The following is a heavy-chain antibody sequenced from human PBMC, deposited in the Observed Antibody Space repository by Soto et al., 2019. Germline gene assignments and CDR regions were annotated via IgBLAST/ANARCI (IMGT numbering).Heavy chain of an antibody. V-gene: IGHV5-51*01. J-gene: IGHJ6*03. D-gene: IGHD5-12*01. CDR3: ARHASRWIDYCCDYMGV. CDR1: GYSFTSYW. Sequence: GESLKISCKGSGYSFTSYWIGWVRQMPGKGLEWMVIIYPGDSDTRYSPSFQGQVTISADKSISTAYLQWSSLKASDTAMYYCARHASRWIDYCCDYMGVWGKGSTVT. CDR2: IYPGDSDT.